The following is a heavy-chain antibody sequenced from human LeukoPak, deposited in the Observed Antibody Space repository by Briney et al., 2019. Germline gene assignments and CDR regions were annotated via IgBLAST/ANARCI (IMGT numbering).Heavy chain of an antibody. CDR3: ARDSYMIAVAGYNFDY. D-gene: IGHD6-19*01. V-gene: IGHV1-2*06. CDR1: GYTFTGYY. Sequence: ASVKVSCMASGYTFTGYYMHWVRQAPGQGLEWMGRINPNSGGTNYAQKFQGRVTMTRDTSISTAYMELSRLRSDDTAVYYCARDSYMIAVAGYNFDYWGQGTLVTVSS. J-gene: IGHJ4*02. CDR2: INPNSGGT.